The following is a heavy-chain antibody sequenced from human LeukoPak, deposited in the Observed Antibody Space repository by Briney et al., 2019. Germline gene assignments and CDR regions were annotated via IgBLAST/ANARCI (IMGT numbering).Heavy chain of an antibody. CDR1: GFTFSSFS. D-gene: IGHD1-1*01. Sequence: GGSLRLSCAASGFTFSSFSMTWVRQAPGKGLEWVSVISGGSKITFYADTVKGRSTISRDNTKNTLYLQMNGLRAEDTALYYCVKGGQRSTPLDYWGQGSLVTVSS. CDR2: ISGGSKIT. J-gene: IGHJ4*02. CDR3: VKGGQRSTPLDY. V-gene: IGHV3-23*01.